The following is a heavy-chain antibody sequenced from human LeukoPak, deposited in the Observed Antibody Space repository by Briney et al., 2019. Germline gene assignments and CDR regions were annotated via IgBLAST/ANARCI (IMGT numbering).Heavy chain of an antibody. Sequence: ASVKVSCKASAYTFSNFGITWVRQAPGQRLEWMGWISVSNGNTNYAQKFQGRVTMTTDTFTSTAYMELRSLRSDDTAVYYCARDPSFRGVSYNYMDTWGKGTAVTVSS. J-gene: IGHJ6*03. CDR2: ISVSNGNT. CDR3: ARDPSFRGVSYNYMDT. D-gene: IGHD2-2*01. CDR1: AYTFSNFG. V-gene: IGHV1-18*01.